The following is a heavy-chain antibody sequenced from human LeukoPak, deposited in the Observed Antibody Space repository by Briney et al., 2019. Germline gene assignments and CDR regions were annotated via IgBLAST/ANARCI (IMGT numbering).Heavy chain of an antibody. J-gene: IGHJ4*02. CDR2: IIPIFGTA. Sequence: SVKVSCKASGYTFTSYGISWVRQAPGQGLEWMGGIIPIFGTANYAQKFQGRVTITADKSTSTAYMELSSLRSEDTAVYYCARGYCSGGSCYSHDYWGQGTLVTVSS. D-gene: IGHD2-15*01. V-gene: IGHV1-69*06. CDR3: ARGYCSGGSCYSHDY. CDR1: GYTFTSYG.